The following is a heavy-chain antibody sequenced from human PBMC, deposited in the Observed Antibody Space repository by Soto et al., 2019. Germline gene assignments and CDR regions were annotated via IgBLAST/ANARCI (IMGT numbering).Heavy chain of an antibody. Sequence: SETLSLTCTVSGGSISSGNYYWSWIRQPPGKGPEWIGYFYYTGSTNYNPSLKSRVTISVDASKNQFSLRLSSLTAADTAVYYCARSMHYSDGSNYSPFDYWGQGTLVTVSS. D-gene: IGHD3-22*01. CDR3: ARSMHYSDGSNYSPFDY. CDR2: FYYTGST. J-gene: IGHJ4*02. CDR1: GGSISSGNYY. V-gene: IGHV4-61*01.